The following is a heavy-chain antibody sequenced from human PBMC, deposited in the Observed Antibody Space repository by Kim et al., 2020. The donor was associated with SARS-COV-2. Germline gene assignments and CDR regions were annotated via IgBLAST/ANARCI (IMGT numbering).Heavy chain of an antibody. Sequence: SETLSLTCAVSGYSISSCNWCGCIRQPPRKGLGWIGYIYYSGSTYYNPSLKSRVTMSVDTSKNQFSLKLSSVTAVDTAVYYCARSLVRGAVFDYWGQGTLVTVSS. V-gene: IGHV4-28*01. J-gene: IGHJ4*02. CDR3: ARSLVRGAVFDY. D-gene: IGHD3-10*01. CDR2: IYYSGST. CDR1: GYSISSCNW.